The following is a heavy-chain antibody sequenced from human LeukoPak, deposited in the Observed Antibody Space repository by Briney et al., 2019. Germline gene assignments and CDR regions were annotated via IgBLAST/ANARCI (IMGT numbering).Heavy chain of an antibody. V-gene: IGHV3-23*01. CDR2: IVGRGDTT. Sequence: GGSLRLSCAASGFTLSSFAMSWVREARGKGLEWVANIVGRGDTTYYADSVKGRFTISRDNSNNMLYLQMNSLGAEDTALYYCAKRDYGHDSAPPLLNYWGQGTLVTVSS. CDR3: AKRDYGHDSAPPLLNY. D-gene: IGHD4-17*01. J-gene: IGHJ4*02. CDR1: GFTLSSFA.